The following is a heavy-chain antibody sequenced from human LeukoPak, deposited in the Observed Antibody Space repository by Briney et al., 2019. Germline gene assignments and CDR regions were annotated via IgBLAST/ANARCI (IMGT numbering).Heavy chain of an antibody. CDR2: AHYSGYA. Sequence: SETLSLTCTVSGGSLSSGNYYWSWIRQPPGKDLEWIAYAHYSGYAFYNPSLKSRLLMSVDTSKNQFSLRMTSVTVADMAVYYCARTEYSNYGWFDPWGPGTLVTVSS. J-gene: IGHJ5*02. D-gene: IGHD4-11*01. CDR3: ARTEYSNYGWFDP. V-gene: IGHV4-30-4*01. CDR1: GGSLSSGNYY.